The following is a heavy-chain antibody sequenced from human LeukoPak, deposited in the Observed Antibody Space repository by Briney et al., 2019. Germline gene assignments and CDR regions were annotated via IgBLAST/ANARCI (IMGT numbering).Heavy chain of an antibody. J-gene: IGHJ5*02. CDR1: GGSITTSSYY. V-gene: IGHV4-39*07. CDR2: IYYTGSA. D-gene: IGHD6-13*01. Sequence: SETLSLTCTVSGGSITTSSYYWGWIRHPPGNGLEWIGSIYYTGSAYYNPSLKSPVTKSIDTTNNQFSLEMSSVTAAETVVYYCARTPYRRSWYWFYPWGQGTLVIVSS. CDR3: ARTPYRRSWYWFYP.